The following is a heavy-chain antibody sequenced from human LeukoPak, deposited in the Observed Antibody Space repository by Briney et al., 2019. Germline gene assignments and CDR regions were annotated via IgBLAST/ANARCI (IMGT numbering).Heavy chain of an antibody. D-gene: IGHD3-22*01. V-gene: IGHV3-23*01. J-gene: IGHJ4*02. CDR1: GFTFSSYA. CDR3: AKGTTRPRITMIVVAPFDY. Sequence: GGSLRLSCAASGFTFSSYAMSWVRQAPGKGLEWVSAISGSGGSTYYADSVKGRFTISRDNSKNTQYLQMNSLRAEDTAVYYCAKGTTRPRITMIVVAPFDYWGQGTLVTVSS. CDR2: ISGSGGST.